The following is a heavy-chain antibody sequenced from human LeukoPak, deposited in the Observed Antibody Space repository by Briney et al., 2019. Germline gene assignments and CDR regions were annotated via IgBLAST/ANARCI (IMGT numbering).Heavy chain of an antibody. CDR3: SKTPGAAIDYYYYMDV. J-gene: IGHJ6*03. Sequence: GRSLRLSCAASGLTFDDYAMHWVRQAPGKGLEWVSGISWNSGSIGYADSVKGRFTISRDNAKNSLYLQMNSLRAEDTALYYCSKTPGAAIDYYYYMDVWGKGTMVTVSS. CDR1: GLTFDDYA. D-gene: IGHD2-2*01. CDR2: ISWNSGSI. V-gene: IGHV3-9*01.